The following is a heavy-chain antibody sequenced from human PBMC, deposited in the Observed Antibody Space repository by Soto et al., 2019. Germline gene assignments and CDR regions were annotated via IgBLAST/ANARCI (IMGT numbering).Heavy chain of an antibody. CDR3: ARGPYYDLIWNYYYMDV. J-gene: IGHJ6*03. CDR1: GGSISGHY. Sequence: QVQLQESGPGLVKPSETLSLSCSVSGGSISGHYWSWVRQTPGKVLESIGYMYYSGSTNYNPSLKSRVNISVDTSKTNFSLRLTSLTAADAAVYYCARGPYYDLIWNYYYMDVWGKGTTVTVSS. CDR2: MYYSGST. D-gene: IGHD3-16*01. V-gene: IGHV4-59*08.